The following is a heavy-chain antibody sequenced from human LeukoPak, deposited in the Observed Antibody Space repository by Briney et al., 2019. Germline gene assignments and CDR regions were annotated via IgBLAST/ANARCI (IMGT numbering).Heavy chain of an antibody. Sequence: SETLSLTCAVYGGSFSGYYWSWIRQPPGKGLEWIGEINHSGSTNYNPSLKSRVTISVDTSKNKFSLKLSSVTAADTAVYYCARAPVRRYCSSTSCYNSAFDIWGQGTMVTVSS. V-gene: IGHV4-34*01. CDR1: GGSFSGYY. CDR2: INHSGST. D-gene: IGHD2-2*02. J-gene: IGHJ3*02. CDR3: ARAPVRRYCSSTSCYNSAFDI.